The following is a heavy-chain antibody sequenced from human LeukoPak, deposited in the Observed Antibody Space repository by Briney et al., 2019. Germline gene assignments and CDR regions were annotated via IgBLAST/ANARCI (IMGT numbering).Heavy chain of an antibody. Sequence: PGGSLRLSCTASRFTFSSYSMNWVRQAPGQGLEWVSSISSGSNNIYYADSVKGRFAISRDNAKNSLYLQMDSLRADDTAVYNCVRVWWSGGTCYTYSSGWAFEFWGQGSLVIVSS. CDR1: RFTFSSYS. V-gene: IGHV3-21*01. D-gene: IGHD2-15*01. CDR2: ISSGSNNI. J-gene: IGHJ4*02. CDR3: VRVWWSGGTCYTYSSGWAFEF.